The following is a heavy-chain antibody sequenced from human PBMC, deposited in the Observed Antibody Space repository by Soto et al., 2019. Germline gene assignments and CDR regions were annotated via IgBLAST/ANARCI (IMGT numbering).Heavy chain of an antibody. D-gene: IGHD2-2*01. J-gene: IGHJ4*02. CDR1: GYTFTSYD. Sequence: ASVKVSCKASGYTFTSYDINWVRQATGQGLEWMGWMNPNSGNTGYAQKFQGRVTMTRNTFISTAYMELSSLRSEDSVLYFCVRGFNDIVVGPADIDYWGQGTLVTVSS. V-gene: IGHV1-8*01. CDR2: MNPNSGNT. CDR3: VRGFNDIVVGPADIDY.